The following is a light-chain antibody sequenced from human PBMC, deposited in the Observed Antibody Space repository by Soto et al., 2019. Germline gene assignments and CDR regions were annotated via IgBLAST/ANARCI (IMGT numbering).Light chain of an antibody. CDR1: QSVSSN. CDR3: QQRSNWPPWT. V-gene: IGKV3-11*01. CDR2: DAS. Sequence: DIVLTQSPVTLSLSPGERATLPCRASQSVSSNLAWYQQKPGQAPRLLIYDASNRATGIPARFSGSGSGTDFTLTIRSLEPEDFAVYYCQQRSNWPPWTCGQGTTGAIK. J-gene: IGKJ1*01.